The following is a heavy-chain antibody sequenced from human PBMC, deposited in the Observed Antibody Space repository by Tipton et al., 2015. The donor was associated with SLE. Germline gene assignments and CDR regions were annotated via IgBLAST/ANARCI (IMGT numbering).Heavy chain of an antibody. Sequence: TLSLTCTVSGGSISSGDYYWSWIRQPPGKGLEWIGEINHSGSTNYNPSLKSRVTISVDTSKNQFSLKLSSVTAADTAVYYCARGLYYYDSSGYPGYWGQGTLVTVSS. CDR2: INHSGST. CDR3: ARGLYYYDSSGYPGY. J-gene: IGHJ4*02. D-gene: IGHD3-22*01. V-gene: IGHV4-39*07. CDR1: GGSISSGDYY.